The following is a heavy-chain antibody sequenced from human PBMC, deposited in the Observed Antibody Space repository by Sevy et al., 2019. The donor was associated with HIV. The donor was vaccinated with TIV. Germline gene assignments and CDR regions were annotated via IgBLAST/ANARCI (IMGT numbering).Heavy chain of an antibody. CDR2: INPNSGGT. J-gene: IGHJ6*02. D-gene: IGHD6-6*01. CDR1: GYTFTGYY. CDR3: ARDRQSSTRYYYGMDV. Sequence: ASVKVSCKASGYTFTGYYMHWVRQAPGQGLEWMGRINPNSGGTNYAQKFQGRVTMTRDMSISTAYMELSRLRSDDTAVYYCARDRQSSTRYYYGMDVWGQGTTVTVSS. V-gene: IGHV1-2*06.